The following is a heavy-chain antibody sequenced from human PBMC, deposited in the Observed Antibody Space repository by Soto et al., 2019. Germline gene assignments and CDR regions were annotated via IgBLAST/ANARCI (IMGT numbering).Heavy chain of an antibody. V-gene: IGHV3-53*01. CDR2: IYSGGST. Sequence: SLRLSCAASGFTVSSNYMSWVRQAPGKGLEWVSVIYSGGSTYYADSVKGRFTISRDNSKNTLYLQMNSLRAEDTAVYYCARGDQQLDGVYYYDGMDVGGQGTTVTV. J-gene: IGHJ6*02. CDR1: GFTVSSNY. CDR3: ARGDQQLDGVYYYDGMDV. D-gene: IGHD6-6*01.